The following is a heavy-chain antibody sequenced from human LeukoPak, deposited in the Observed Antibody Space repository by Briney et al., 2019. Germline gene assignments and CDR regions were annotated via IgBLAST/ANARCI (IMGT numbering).Heavy chain of an antibody. CDR1: GFTVSSNY. Sequence: GGSLRLSCAASGFTVSSNYMSWVRQAPGKGLEWVSVIYSGGSTYYADSVKGRFTISRDNSKNTLYLQMNSLRAEDTAVYYCARDLRPDSNYGIGYWGQGTLVTVSS. CDR3: ARDLRPDSNYGIGY. CDR2: IYSGGST. V-gene: IGHV3-66*01. J-gene: IGHJ4*02. D-gene: IGHD4-11*01.